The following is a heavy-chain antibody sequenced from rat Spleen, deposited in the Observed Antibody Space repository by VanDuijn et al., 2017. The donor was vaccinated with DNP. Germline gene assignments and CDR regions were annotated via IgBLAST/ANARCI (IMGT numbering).Heavy chain of an antibody. CDR2: ISTVGDNS. CDR3: TLNNYFDY. D-gene: IGHD3-5*01. CDR1: GFTFSDYG. Sequence: EVQLVESGGGLVQPGRSLKLSCAASGFTFSDYGMAWVRQVPSKGLEWVASISTVGDNSYYRDSVKGRFTISRDNAKSSLYLQMDSLRSEDTATYYCTLNNYFDYWGQGVMVTVSS. J-gene: IGHJ2*01. V-gene: IGHV5S13*01.